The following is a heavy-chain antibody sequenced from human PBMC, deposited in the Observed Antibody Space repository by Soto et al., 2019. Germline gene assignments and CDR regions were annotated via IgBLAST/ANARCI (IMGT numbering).Heavy chain of an antibody. CDR3: ARARQYCSTTSCYLDP. Sequence: ASETLSLTCAVSGGSISSSNWWHWVRQPPGKGLEWIGEIHHSGTTNYNPSLKSRVAISVDKSKNQFSLKLNSVTAADTAVYYCARARQYCSTTSCYLDPWGQGTLVTVSS. D-gene: IGHD2-2*01. J-gene: IGHJ5*02. CDR1: GGSISSSNW. CDR2: IHHSGTT. V-gene: IGHV4-4*02.